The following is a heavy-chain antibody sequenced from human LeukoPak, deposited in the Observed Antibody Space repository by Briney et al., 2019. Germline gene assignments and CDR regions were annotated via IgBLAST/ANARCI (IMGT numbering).Heavy chain of an antibody. D-gene: IGHD6-19*01. J-gene: IGHJ4*02. CDR1: GFTFSSYA. Sequence: GGSLRLSCAASGFTFSSYAMSWVRQAPGKGLEWVSAISGSGGSTYYADSVKSRFTISRDNSKNTLYLQMNSLRAEDTAVYYCVSTTEYSSGWSRDDYWGQGTLVTVSS. CDR2: ISGSGGST. CDR3: VSTTEYSSGWSRDDY. V-gene: IGHV3-23*01.